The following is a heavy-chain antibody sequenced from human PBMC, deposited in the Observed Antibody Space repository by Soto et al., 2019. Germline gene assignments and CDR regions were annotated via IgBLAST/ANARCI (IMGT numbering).Heavy chain of an antibody. CDR2: IIPIFGTA. CDR1: GGTFSSYA. V-gene: IGHV1-69*13. CDR3: ASFRDYDILTGYLKFDP. J-gene: IGHJ5*02. D-gene: IGHD3-9*01. Sequence: VKVCCKASGGTFSSYAISWVRQAPGQGLEWMGGIIPIFGTANYAQKFQGRVTITADKSTSTAYMELSSLRSEDTAVYYCASFRDYDILTGYLKFDPWGQGTLVTVSS.